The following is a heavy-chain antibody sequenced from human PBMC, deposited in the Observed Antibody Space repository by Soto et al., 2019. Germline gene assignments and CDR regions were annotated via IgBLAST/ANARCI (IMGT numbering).Heavy chain of an antibody. Sequence: ASVKVSCKASGYTFTSYGISWVRQAPGQGLEWMGWISAYNGNTNYAQKLQGRVTIAADESTSTAYMEMSSLRFEDTALYYCARRPTVMTPSPWVYWGQGTLVTVSS. V-gene: IGHV1-18*01. CDR3: ARRPTVMTPSPWVY. CDR1: GYTFTSYG. D-gene: IGHD4-17*01. J-gene: IGHJ4*02. CDR2: ISAYNGNT.